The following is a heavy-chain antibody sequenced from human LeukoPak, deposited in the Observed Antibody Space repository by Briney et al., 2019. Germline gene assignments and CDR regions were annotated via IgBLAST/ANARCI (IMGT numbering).Heavy chain of an antibody. CDR1: GFTFSNYA. CDR3: AKHSGSTYSLWYFDY. Sequence: PGGSLRLSCAASGFTFSNYAMSWVRQAPGKGLEWVSTISGSGGGTNYADSVKGRFIISRDNSKNTLYLQMNSLRAEDTAVFYCAKHSGSTYSLWYFDYWGQGTLVTVSS. V-gene: IGHV3-23*01. CDR2: ISGSGGGT. J-gene: IGHJ4*02. D-gene: IGHD3-10*01.